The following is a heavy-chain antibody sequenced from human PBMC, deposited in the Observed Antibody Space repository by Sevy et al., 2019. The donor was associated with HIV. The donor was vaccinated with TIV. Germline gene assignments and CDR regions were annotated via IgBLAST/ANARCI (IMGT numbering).Heavy chain of an antibody. CDR2: INPANGDT. CDR1: GYPFSEHF. V-gene: IGHV1-2*02. D-gene: IGHD1-1*01. Sequence: ASVKVSCKTSGYPFSEHFVNWVRQAPGQGLEWMGWINPANGDTEYKRQLRGRVTMTRDTSIDTVYMELSWLRSDDTAVYYCARVLPSAGVWRSDSHFDVWGRGTLVTVSS. CDR3: ARVLPSAGVWRSDSHFDV. J-gene: IGHJ2*01.